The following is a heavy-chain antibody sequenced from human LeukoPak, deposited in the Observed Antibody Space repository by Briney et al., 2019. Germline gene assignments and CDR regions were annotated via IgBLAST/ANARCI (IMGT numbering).Heavy chain of an antibody. Sequence: GGSLRLSCAASGFTFSSYEMDWVRQAPGKGLEWVSYISSSGSSIYYADSVRGRFTISRDNAKNSLYLQMNSLRAEVTAVYYSARHRYYDSSSFWAYYYYMDVWGKGTTVTISS. D-gene: IGHD3-22*01. J-gene: IGHJ6*03. CDR3: ARHRYYDSSSFWAYYYYMDV. V-gene: IGHV3-48*03. CDR2: ISSSGSSI. CDR1: GFTFSSYE.